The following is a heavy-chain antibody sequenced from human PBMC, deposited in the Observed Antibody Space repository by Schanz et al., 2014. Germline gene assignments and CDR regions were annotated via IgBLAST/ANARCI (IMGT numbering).Heavy chain of an antibody. Sequence: QVQMVQSGAEVKKPGASVKVSCKASGYTFTSYYMHWFRQAPGQGPEWMGWISAFDDKTDYAQNFQGRLIMTTDTSTTTVYMELRGLRADDTAVYYCARDGEAAADCDYWGQGTLVTVSS. J-gene: IGHJ4*02. CDR1: GYTFTSYY. CDR2: ISAFDDKT. CDR3: ARDGEAAADCDY. D-gene: IGHD6-13*01. V-gene: IGHV1-18*04.